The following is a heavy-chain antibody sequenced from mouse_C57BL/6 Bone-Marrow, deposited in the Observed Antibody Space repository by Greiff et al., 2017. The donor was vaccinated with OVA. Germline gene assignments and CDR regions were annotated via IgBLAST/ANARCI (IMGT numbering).Heavy chain of an antibody. Sequence: VKLLESGAELVRPGASVTLSCKASGYTFTDYEMHWVKQRPGHGLEWIGAIDPDTGGTAYNQKFKGKAIRTAGTSSSTAYMELCGVTSEDSAGYYCRKGYYESQFAYWGQGTLVTVSA. CDR2: IDPDTGGT. J-gene: IGHJ3*01. V-gene: IGHV1-15*01. CDR1: GYTFTDYE. D-gene: IGHD2-4*01. CDR3: RKGYYESQFAY.